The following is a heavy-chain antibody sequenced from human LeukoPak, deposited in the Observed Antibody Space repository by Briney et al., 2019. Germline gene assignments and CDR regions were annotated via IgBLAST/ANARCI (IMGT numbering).Heavy chain of an antibody. CDR2: IYYSRST. CDR1: GGSISSSSYY. J-gene: IGHJ4*02. V-gene: IGHV4-39*01. D-gene: IGHD1-26*01. Sequence: SETLSLTCTVSGGSISSSSYYWGWIRQPPGKGLEWIGSIYYSRSTYYNPSLKSRVTISVDTSKNQFSLKLSSVTAADTAVYYCARQRRSGSYQRPYFDYWGQGTLVTVSS. CDR3: ARQRRSGSYQRPYFDY.